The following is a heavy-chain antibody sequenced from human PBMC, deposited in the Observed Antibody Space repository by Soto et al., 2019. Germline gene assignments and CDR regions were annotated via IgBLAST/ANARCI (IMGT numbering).Heavy chain of an antibody. V-gene: IGHV3-33*01. Sequence: GGSLRLSCAASGFTFSSYGMHWIRQAPGKGLEWVAVIWYDGSNKYYADSVKGRFTISRDNSKNTLYLQMNSLRAEDTAVYYCARAPYNSSGYYSGDHFDYWGQGTLVTVSS. CDR2: IWYDGSNK. CDR3: ARAPYNSSGYYSGDHFDY. D-gene: IGHD3-22*01. J-gene: IGHJ4*02. CDR1: GFTFSSYG.